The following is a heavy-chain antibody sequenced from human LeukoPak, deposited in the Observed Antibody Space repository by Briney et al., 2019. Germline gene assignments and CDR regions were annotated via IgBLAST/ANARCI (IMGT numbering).Heavy chain of an antibody. CDR3: ARVIRRDGYNYDGFDI. Sequence: SQTLSLTCTVSGGSISIGGYYWSWIRQPAGKGLEWIGRIYSSGSTNCNPSLKSRVTIPVDTSKNQFSLNLSSVTAADTAVYYCARVIRRDGYNYDGFDIWGQGTMVTVSS. CDR2: IYSSGST. V-gene: IGHV4-61*02. D-gene: IGHD5-24*01. J-gene: IGHJ3*02. CDR1: GGSISIGGYY.